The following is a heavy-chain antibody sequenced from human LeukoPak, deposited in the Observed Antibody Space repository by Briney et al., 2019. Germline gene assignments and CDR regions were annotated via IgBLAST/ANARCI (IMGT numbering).Heavy chain of an antibody. Sequence: SETLSLTCAVYGGSFSGYYWSWIRRPPGKGLEWIGEINHSGSTNYNPSLKSRVTISVDTSKNQFSLKLSSVTAADTALYYCARGASLDWLQQFYYYYMDVWGKGTTVTVSS. CDR3: ARGASLDWLQQFYYYYMDV. V-gene: IGHV4-34*01. CDR1: GGSFSGYY. J-gene: IGHJ6*03. CDR2: INHSGST. D-gene: IGHD3/OR15-3a*01.